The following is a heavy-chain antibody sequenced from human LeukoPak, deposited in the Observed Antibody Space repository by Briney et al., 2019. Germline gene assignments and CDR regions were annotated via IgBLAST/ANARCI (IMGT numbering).Heavy chain of an antibody. D-gene: IGHD3-16*01. V-gene: IGHV4-34*01. Sequence: PSETLSLTCAVYGRSFSGYYWSWIRQPPGKGLEWIGEINHSGSTNYNPSLKSRVTISVDTSKNQFSLKLSSVTAADTAVYYCAIEGGGNPDYWGQGTLVTVSS. J-gene: IGHJ4*02. CDR3: AIEGGGNPDY. CDR1: GRSFSGYY. CDR2: INHSGST.